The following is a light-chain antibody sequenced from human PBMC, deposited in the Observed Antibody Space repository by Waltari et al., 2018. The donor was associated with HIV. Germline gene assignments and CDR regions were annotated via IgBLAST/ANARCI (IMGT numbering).Light chain of an antibody. CDR3: QAWDSNTAV. J-gene: IGLJ1*01. CDR2: QDT. Sequence: SHELTPSPSLSVSPGQTATVTCSGDSLGTQYVYWYQHKPGQSPVLVIYQDTKRPSGIPERFSGSNSGNTATLTISGTQVMDEADYYCQAWDSNTAVFGSGTKVTVL. CDR1: SLGTQY. V-gene: IGLV3-1*01.